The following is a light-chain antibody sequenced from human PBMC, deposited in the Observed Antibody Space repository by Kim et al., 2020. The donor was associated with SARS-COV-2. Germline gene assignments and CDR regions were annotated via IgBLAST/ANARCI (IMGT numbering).Light chain of an antibody. Sequence: LSASVGDRVTITFQASQDIAKYLNWYQQKPGGTPRLLVYDSTTLEVGVPSRFTGSGGGRDFSLTIRSLEPDDFATYYCHEYEELSFGGGTKVDIK. CDR1: QDIAKY. J-gene: IGKJ4*01. CDR2: DST. CDR3: HEYEELS. V-gene: IGKV1-33*01.